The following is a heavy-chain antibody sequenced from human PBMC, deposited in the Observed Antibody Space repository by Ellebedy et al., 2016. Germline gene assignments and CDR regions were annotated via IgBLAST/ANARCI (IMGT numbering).Heavy chain of an antibody. D-gene: IGHD2-15*01. CDR3: ARSTGGPFDY. V-gene: IGHV3-30-3*01. CDR1: GFTFSSYA. Sequence: GESLKISXAASGFTFSSYAMHWVRQAPGKGLEWVAVISYDGSNKYYADSVKCRFTISRDNSKNTLYLQMNSLRAEDTAVYYCARSTGGPFDYWGQGTLVTVSS. J-gene: IGHJ4*02. CDR2: ISYDGSNK.